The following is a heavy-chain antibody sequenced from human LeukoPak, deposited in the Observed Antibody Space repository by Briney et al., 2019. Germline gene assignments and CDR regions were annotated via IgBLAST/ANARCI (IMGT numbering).Heavy chain of an antibody. Sequence: PSETLSLTCTVSGGSISSSTYYWGWIRQPPGKGLEWIASMYYIGSTYYNPSLKSRVTISQDTSKNQFSLKLDSVTAADTAVYYCVREGFWGRGTLVTVSS. CDR3: VREGF. J-gene: IGHJ4*02. CDR1: GGSISSSTYY. CDR2: MYYIGST. V-gene: IGHV4-39*07.